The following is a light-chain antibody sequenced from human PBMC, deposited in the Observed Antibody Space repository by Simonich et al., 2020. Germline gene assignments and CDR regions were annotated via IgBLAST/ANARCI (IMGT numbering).Light chain of an antibody. J-gene: IGLJ2*01. Sequence: QSALTQPASVSGSPGQSITISCTGTSSDVGSYNLVSWYQQHPGKAPKLMNYEGSKRPSGVSNRFSGSKSGNTASLTISGLQAEDEADYYCCSYAGSSNVVFGGGTKLTVL. CDR1: SSDVGSYNL. CDR3: CSYAGSSNVV. V-gene: IGLV2-23*01. CDR2: EGS.